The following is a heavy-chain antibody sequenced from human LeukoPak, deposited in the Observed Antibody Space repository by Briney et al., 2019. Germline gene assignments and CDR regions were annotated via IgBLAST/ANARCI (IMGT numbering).Heavy chain of an antibody. Sequence: GGSLRLSCAASGFAFSSSNFNWFRQAPGKGLEWVSSITSDAYIYYADSLKGRFSISRDDAKNSVYLQMISLRVEDTAVYYCARADYGDYGVDYWGQGTLVTVSS. CDR1: GFAFSSSN. D-gene: IGHD4-17*01. CDR3: ARADYGDYGVDY. J-gene: IGHJ4*02. CDR2: ITSDAYI. V-gene: IGHV3-21*01.